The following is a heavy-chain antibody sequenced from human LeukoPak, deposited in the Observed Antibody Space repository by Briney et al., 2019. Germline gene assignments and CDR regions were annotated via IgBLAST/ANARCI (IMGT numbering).Heavy chain of an antibody. CDR1: GFTFSSYA. J-gene: IGHJ6*03. D-gene: IGHD3-10*01. CDR3: AKDTYGEGYYYYYMDV. CDR2: ISGSGGST. Sequence: GGSLRLSCAASGFTFSSYAMSWVRQAPPKGLEWVSSISGSGGSTYYADSVKGRFTISRDNSKNTLYLQMNSLRAEDTAVYSCAKDTYGEGYYYYYMDVWGKGTTVTVSS. V-gene: IGHV3-23*01.